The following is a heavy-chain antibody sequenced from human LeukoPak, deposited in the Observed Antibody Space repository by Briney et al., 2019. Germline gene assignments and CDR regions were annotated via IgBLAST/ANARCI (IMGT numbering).Heavy chain of an antibody. CDR3: ARVVAAAGAYYFDY. D-gene: IGHD6-13*01. V-gene: IGHV7-4-1*02. CDR2: INTNTGNP. J-gene: IGHJ4*02. CDR1: GYIFDIYA. Sequence: ASVKVSCKASGYIFDIYALIWVRQAPGQGLELMGWINTNTGNPTYAQGFTGRFVFSLDTSVSTAYLQISSLKAEDTAVYYCARVVAAAGAYYFDYWGQGTLVTVSS.